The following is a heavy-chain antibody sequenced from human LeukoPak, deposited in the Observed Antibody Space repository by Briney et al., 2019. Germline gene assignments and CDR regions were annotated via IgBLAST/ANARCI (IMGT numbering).Heavy chain of an antibody. CDR2: INPNSGGT. V-gene: IGHV1-2*02. CDR1: GYTFTGYY. D-gene: IGHD3-3*01. CDR3: ARAYYDFWSGYPSPQTFDY. Sequence: ASVRVSCKASGYTFTGYYMHWVRQAPGQGLEWMGWINPNSGGTNYAQKFQGRVTMTRDTSISTAYMELSRLRSDDTAVYYCARAYYDFWSGYPSPQTFDYWGQGTLVTVSS. J-gene: IGHJ4*02.